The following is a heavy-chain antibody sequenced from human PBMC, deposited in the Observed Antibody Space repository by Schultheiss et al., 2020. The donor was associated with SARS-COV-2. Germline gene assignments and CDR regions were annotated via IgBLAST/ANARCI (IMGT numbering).Heavy chain of an antibody. J-gene: IGHJ6*02. CDR2: IIPIFGTA. D-gene: IGHD1-26*01. V-gene: IGHV1-69*05. CDR3: ARRYGGDYYGMDV. Sequence: SVKVSCKASGGTFSSYAISWVRQAPGQGLEWMGGIIPIFGTANYAQKFQGRVTMTRDTSTSTVYMELSSLRSEDTAVYYCARRYGGDYYGMDVWGQGTTVTVSS. CDR1: GGTFSSYA.